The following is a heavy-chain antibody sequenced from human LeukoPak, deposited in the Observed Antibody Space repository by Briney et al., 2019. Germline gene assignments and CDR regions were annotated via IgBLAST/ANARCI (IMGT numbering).Heavy chain of an antibody. Sequence: GGSLRLSCAASAFTFSTYSMNWVRQAPGKWLEWVSSISSSSTYIYYADSVKGRFTISRDNAKNSLYLQMNSLRAEDTAVYYCTRDVSDRSDGFDCWGQGTLVTVSS. CDR2: ISSSSTYI. CDR3: TRDVSDRSDGFDC. V-gene: IGHV3-21*01. D-gene: IGHD6-19*01. J-gene: IGHJ4*02. CDR1: AFTFSTYS.